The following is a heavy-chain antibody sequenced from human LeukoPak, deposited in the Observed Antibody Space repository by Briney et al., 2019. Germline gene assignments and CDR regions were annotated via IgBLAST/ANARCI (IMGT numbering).Heavy chain of an antibody. V-gene: IGHV3-48*03. CDR1: GFTFSSYE. CDR3: ARDEVAAALGY. D-gene: IGHD6-13*01. CDR2: ISSSGSTI. J-gene: IGHJ4*02. Sequence: GGSLRLSCAASGFTFSSYEMSWVRQAPGKGLEWVSYISSSGSTIYYADSVKGRFTISRDNAKNSLYLQMNSLRAEDTAVYYCARDEVAAALGYWGQGTLVTVSS.